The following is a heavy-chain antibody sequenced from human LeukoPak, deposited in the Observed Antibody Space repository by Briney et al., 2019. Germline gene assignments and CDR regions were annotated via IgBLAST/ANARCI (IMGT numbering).Heavy chain of an antibody. CDR3: ASWIGGYSH. CDR1: GLTFSGYW. CDR2: INQGGSER. V-gene: IGHV3-7*01. Sequence: PGGSLRLSCAASGLTFSGYWMSWVRQAPGKGLEWVANINQGGSERYYVGSVRGRFTISRDNAKKSLYLQMSSLRVEDTAVYYCASWIGGYSHWGQGTLVTVSS. D-gene: IGHD2-15*01. J-gene: IGHJ4*02.